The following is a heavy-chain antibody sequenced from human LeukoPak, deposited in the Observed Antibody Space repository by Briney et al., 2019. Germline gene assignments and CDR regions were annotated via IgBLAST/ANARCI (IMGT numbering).Heavy chain of an antibody. CDR1: GGTFSSYA. D-gene: IGHD3-10*01. CDR2: IIPILGIA. V-gene: IGHV1-69*04. J-gene: IGHJ6*02. Sequence: WASVKVSCKASGGTFSSYAISWVRQAPGQGLEWMGRIIPILGIANYAQKFQGRVTITADESTSTAYMELSSLSSEDTAVYYCARDHRGVDYYGMDVWGQGTTVTVSS. CDR3: ARDHRGVDYYGMDV.